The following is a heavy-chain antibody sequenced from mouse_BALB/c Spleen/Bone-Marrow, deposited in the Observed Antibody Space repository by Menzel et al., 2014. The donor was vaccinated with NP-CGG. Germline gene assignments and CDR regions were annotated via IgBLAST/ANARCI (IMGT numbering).Heavy chain of an antibody. CDR3: TRDDGYYYFDY. D-gene: IGHD2-3*01. Sequence: EVMLVESGGGLVKPGGSLKLSCAASGFTFSSYTMSWVRQTPEERLEWVATISSGGSYTYYPDSVKGRFTISRDNAKNTLYLQMSSLKSEDTAMYYCTRDDGYYYFDYWGQGTTLTVSS. V-gene: IGHV5-6-4*01. J-gene: IGHJ2*01. CDR2: ISSGGSYT. CDR1: GFTFSSYT.